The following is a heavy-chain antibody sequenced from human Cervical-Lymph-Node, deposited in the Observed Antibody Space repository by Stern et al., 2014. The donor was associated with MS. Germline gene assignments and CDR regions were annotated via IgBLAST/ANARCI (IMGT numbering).Heavy chain of an antibody. Sequence: EVQLVESGAGLVKPGGSLRLSCAVSGFTFSSYSMNWVRQAPGKGLACVSFITSRSRYLCYADSVKGRFTISRDNAKKAVYLHMNSLKSEDTAVYYCAREGGRDGYTYYYFDYWGQGTLVTVSS. CDR1: GFTFSSYS. CDR2: ITSRSRYL. CDR3: AREGGRDGYTYYYFDY. J-gene: IGHJ4*02. D-gene: IGHD5-24*01. V-gene: IGHV3-21*01.